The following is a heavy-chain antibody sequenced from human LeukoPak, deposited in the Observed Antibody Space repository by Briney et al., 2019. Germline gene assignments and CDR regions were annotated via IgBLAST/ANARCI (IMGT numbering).Heavy chain of an antibody. Sequence: GGSLRLSCAASGFTFSTSWMHWFRQPPGKGLVWVSRINTGGRTTGYADSVRGRFTISRDNAKNTLYLQMNGLRAEDTAVYYCAKDLTWNTADYWGQGTLVTVSS. J-gene: IGHJ4*02. D-gene: IGHD1/OR15-1a*01. CDR2: INTGGRTT. CDR3: AKDLTWNTADY. V-gene: IGHV3-74*01. CDR1: GFTFSTSW.